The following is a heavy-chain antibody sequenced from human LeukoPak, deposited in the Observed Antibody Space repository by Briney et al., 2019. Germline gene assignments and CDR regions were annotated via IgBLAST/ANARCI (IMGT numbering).Heavy chain of an antibody. D-gene: IGHD2-2*01. CDR2: ISTSSSTI. J-gene: IGHJ4*02. V-gene: IGHV3-48*02. Sequence: GGSLRLSCAASGFTFSSYSMNWVRQAPGKGLEWVSYISTSSSTIYYADSVKGRFTISTDNAKNSLSLQMSSLRDEDTAVYYCARGGEGLELVPPHFDYWSQGTLVTVSS. CDR3: ARGGEGLELVPPHFDY. CDR1: GFTFSSYS.